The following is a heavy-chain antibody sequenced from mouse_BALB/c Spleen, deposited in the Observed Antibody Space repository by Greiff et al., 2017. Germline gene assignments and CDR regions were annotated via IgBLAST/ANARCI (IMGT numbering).Heavy chain of an antibody. Sequence: EVQVVESGGGLVKPGGSLKLSCAASGFTFSSYAMSWVHQTPEKRLEWVASISSGGSTYYPDSVKGRFTISRDNARNILYLQMSSLRSEDTAMYYCAREGGRDFDYWGQGTTLTVSS. CDR3: AREGGRDFDY. CDR1: GFTFSSYA. V-gene: IGHV5-6-5*01. J-gene: IGHJ2*01. D-gene: IGHD3-3*01. CDR2: ISSGGST.